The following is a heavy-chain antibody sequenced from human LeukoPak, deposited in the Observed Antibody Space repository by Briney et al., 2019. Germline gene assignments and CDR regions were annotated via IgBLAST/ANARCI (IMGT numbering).Heavy chain of an antibody. CDR3: AVGVAAYYDAFDI. CDR1: GYTFPSYD. Sequence: ASVKVSCKASGYTFPSYDINWVRQATGQGLEWMGWMNPNSGNTGYAQKFQGRVTMTRNTSISTAYMELSSLRSEDTAVYYCAVGVAAYYDAFDIWGQGTMVTVSS. J-gene: IGHJ3*02. V-gene: IGHV1-8*01. D-gene: IGHD2-15*01. CDR2: MNPNSGNT.